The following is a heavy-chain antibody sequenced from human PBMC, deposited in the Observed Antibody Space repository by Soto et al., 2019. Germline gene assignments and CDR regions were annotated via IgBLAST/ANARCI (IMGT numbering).Heavy chain of an antibody. D-gene: IGHD3-9*01. J-gene: IGHJ4*02. CDR2: IYYSGST. Sequence: TSETLSLTCTVSGGSISSYYWSWIRQPPGKGLEWIGYIYYSGSTNYNPSLKSRVTISVDTSKNQFSLKLSSVTAADTAVYYCARGPSSLTGYPFLEYWGQGTLVTVSS. CDR3: ARGPSSLTGYPFLEY. CDR1: GGSISSYY. V-gene: IGHV4-59*01.